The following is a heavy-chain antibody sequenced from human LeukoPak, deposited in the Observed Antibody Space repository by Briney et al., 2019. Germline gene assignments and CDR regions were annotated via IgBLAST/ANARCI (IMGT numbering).Heavy chain of an antibody. D-gene: IGHD3-9*01. CDR1: GGSFSGYY. Sequence: SETLSLTCAVCGGSFSGYYWSWIRQPPGKGLEWIGEINHSGSTNYNPSLKSRVTISVDTSKNQFSLKLSSVTAADTAVYYCASFYYDILTGYNWFDPWGQGTLVTVSS. J-gene: IGHJ5*02. CDR3: ASFYYDILTGYNWFDP. CDR2: INHSGST. V-gene: IGHV4-34*01.